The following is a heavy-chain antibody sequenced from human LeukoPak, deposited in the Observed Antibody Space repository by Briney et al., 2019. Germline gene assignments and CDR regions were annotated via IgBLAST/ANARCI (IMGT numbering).Heavy chain of an antibody. CDR1: GGSISSGDYY. J-gene: IGHJ5*02. V-gene: IGHV4-30-4*01. CDR3: ARSSLAGWFDP. D-gene: IGHD6-13*01. Sequence: PSETLSLTCTVSGGSISSGDYYWSWIRQPPGKGLEWIGYIYYSGSTYYNPSLKSRVTISVDTSKNQFSLKLSSVTAADTAVYYCARSSLAGWFDPWGQGTLVTVSS. CDR2: IYYSGST.